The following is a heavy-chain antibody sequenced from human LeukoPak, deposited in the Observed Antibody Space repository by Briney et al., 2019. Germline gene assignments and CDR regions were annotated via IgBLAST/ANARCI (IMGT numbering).Heavy chain of an antibody. CDR1: GGSISSSSYY. CDR2: IYYSGST. CDR3: AREYYYDSSGYDY. D-gene: IGHD3-22*01. V-gene: IGHV4-39*01. J-gene: IGHJ4*02. Sequence: SETLSLTCTVSGGSISSSSYYWGWIRQPPGKGLEWIGSIYYSGSTYYNPSLKSRVTISVDTSKNQFSLKLSSVTAADTAVYYCAREYYYDSSGYDYWGQGTLVTVSS.